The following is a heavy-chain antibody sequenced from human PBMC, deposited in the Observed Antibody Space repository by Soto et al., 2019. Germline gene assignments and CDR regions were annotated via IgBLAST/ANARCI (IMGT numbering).Heavy chain of an antibody. V-gene: IGHV3-21*01. CDR3: ARDQGHDAFDI. CDR1: GFTFSSYS. Sequence: GGSLRLSCAASGFTFSSYSMNWVRQAPGKGLEWVSSISSSSSYIYYADSVKGRFTISRDNAKNSLYLQMNSLRAEDTAVYYCARDQGHDAFDIWGQGTMVTVSS. J-gene: IGHJ3*02. CDR2: ISSSSSYI.